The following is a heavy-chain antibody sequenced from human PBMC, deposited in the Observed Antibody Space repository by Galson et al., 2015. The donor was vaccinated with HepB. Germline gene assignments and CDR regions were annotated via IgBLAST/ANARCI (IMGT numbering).Heavy chain of an antibody. CDR3: ARDPGRVAVAGTGERYYRSLYERYYYYYYGMDV. CDR1: GGTFSSYA. Sequence: SVKVSCKASGGTFSSYAISWVRQAPGQGLEWMGGIIPIFGTANYAQKFQGRVTITADKSTSTAYMELSSLRSEDTAVYYCARDPGRVAVAGTGERYYRSLYERYYYYYYGMDVWGQGTTVTVSS. V-gene: IGHV1-69*06. J-gene: IGHJ6*02. D-gene: IGHD6-19*01. CDR2: IIPIFGTA.